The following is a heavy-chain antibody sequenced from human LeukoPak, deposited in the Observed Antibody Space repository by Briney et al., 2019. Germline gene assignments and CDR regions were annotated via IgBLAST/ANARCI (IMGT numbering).Heavy chain of an antibody. CDR2: IYYSGST. D-gene: IGHD2-2*03. Sequence: PSETLSLTCAVSGGSITSSTSYWGWIRQPPGKGLEWIGRIYYSGSTLFTPSLKSRVTISVDTSRNRFSLRLSSVTAADTAVYYCARHGSTDYFDYWGQGTLVTVSS. CDR1: GGSITSSTSY. J-gene: IGHJ4*02. CDR3: ARHGSTDYFDY. V-gene: IGHV4-39*01.